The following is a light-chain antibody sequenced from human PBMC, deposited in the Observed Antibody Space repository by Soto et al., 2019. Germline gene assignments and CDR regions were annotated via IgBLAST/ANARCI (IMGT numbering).Light chain of an antibody. V-gene: IGKV3-11*01. Sequence: EIVLTQSPATLSLSPGERATLSCRASQTVFSYLAWYQYKPGQPPRLLIYAASNRATAIPARFSGSGYGTDFTLTISSLEPEDFAVYYCQQRSNWPPMYTFGQGTRVEIK. CDR1: QTVFSY. CDR2: AAS. CDR3: QQRSNWPPMYT. J-gene: IGKJ2*01.